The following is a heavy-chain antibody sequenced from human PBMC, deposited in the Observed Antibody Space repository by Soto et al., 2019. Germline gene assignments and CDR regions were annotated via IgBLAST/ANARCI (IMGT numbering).Heavy chain of an antibody. V-gene: IGHV3-48*04. CDR2: ISSSSSTI. J-gene: IGHJ4*02. D-gene: IGHD3-10*01. CDR3: SRGSTMVRGVIIKFDY. Sequence: GGSLRLSCAASGFTFSSYSMNWVRQAPGKGLEWVSYISSSSSTIYYADSVKGRFTISRDNAKNSLYLQMNSLRAEDTAVYSFSRGSTMVRGVIIKFDYLGQGTLVTVSS. CDR1: GFTFSSYS.